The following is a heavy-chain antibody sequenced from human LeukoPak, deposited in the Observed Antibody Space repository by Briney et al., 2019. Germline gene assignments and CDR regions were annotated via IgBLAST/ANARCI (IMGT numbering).Heavy chain of an antibody. V-gene: IGHV4-39*01. Sequence: SETLSLTCTVSGGSISSSGYYWGWVRQPPGKGLEWIGIIYFSGSTYYNPSLKSRVTISVDTSKNQFSLKLNSVTAADTAVYYCARLVDYYDSRGYFDYWGQGALVTVSS. J-gene: IGHJ4*02. CDR2: IYFSGST. D-gene: IGHD3-22*01. CDR1: GGSISSSGYY. CDR3: ARLVDYYDSRGYFDY.